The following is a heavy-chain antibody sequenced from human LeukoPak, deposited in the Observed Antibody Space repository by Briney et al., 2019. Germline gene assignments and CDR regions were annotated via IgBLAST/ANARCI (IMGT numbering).Heavy chain of an antibody. D-gene: IGHD1-26*01. CDR3: AKDSLRERIVGSTTRGVNDY. CDR1: GLIFSSYG. J-gene: IGHJ4*02. Sequence: PGGSLRLSCAASGLIFSSYGMHWVRQAPGKGLEWVAFIRYDGRNKYYADSVKGRFTISRDNSKNTLYLQMNSLRGEDTAVYYCAKDSLRERIVGSTTRGVNDYWGQGTLVTVSS. V-gene: IGHV3-30*02. CDR2: IRYDGRNK.